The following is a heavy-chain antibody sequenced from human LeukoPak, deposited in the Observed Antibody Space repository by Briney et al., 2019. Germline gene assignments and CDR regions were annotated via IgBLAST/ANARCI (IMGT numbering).Heavy chain of an antibody. CDR3: ARDFLVGATGWFDP. CDR1: GGSISSYY. J-gene: IGHJ5*02. V-gene: IGHV4-59*01. Sequence: SETLSLTCTVSGGSISSYYWSWIRQPPGKGLEWLGYIYYSGSTNYNPSLKSRVTISVDTSKNQFSLKLSSVTAADTAVYYCARDFLVGATGWFDPWGQGTLVTVSS. CDR2: IYYSGST. D-gene: IGHD1-26*01.